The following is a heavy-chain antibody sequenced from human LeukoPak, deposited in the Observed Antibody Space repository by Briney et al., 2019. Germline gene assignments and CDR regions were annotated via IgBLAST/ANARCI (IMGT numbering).Heavy chain of an antibody. J-gene: IGHJ4*02. D-gene: IGHD1-26*01. V-gene: IGHV3-30*02. CDR3: PRATTGYFDY. CDR1: GFTFNSYG. Sequence: PGGSLRLSCAASGFTFNSYGMHWVRQAPGKGLEWVAYIGYDGTDKYYADSVKGRFTVSRDNSKNTFYLQMNSLRTEDAAVYYCPRATTGYFDYWGQGTLVTVSS. CDR2: IGYDGTDK.